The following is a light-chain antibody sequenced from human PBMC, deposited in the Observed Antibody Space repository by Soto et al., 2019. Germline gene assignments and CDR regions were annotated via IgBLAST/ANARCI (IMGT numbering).Light chain of an antibody. CDR1: KLGDKY. J-gene: IGLJ1*01. CDR2: QDN. V-gene: IGLV3-1*01. CDR3: QAWDSNTYV. Sequence: SYELTKPPSVSVSPGQTATVTCSGDKLGDKYVCWYQQRPGQSPVLVIYQDNKRPSGIPERFSGSNSGNTATLTISGTQSMDEANYYCQAWDSNTYVFGSGTKLTVL.